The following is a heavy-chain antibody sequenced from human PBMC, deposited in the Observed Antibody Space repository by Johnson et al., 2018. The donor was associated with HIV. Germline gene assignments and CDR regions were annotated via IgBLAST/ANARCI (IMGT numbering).Heavy chain of an antibody. D-gene: IGHD6-25*01. J-gene: IGHJ3*02. CDR1: GFTFSSYA. Sequence: QVQLVESGGGLVKPGGSLRLSCAASGFTFSSYAMHWVRQAPGKGLEWVAVISYDGSNKYYADSVKGRFTISRDNYKNTLYLQMNSLRAEDTAVSYCARGEAADGAFDIWGQGTMVTVSS. V-gene: IGHV3-30*04. CDR2: ISYDGSNK. CDR3: ARGEAADGAFDI.